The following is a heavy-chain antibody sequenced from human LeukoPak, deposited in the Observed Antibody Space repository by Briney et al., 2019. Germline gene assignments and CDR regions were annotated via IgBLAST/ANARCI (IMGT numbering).Heavy chain of an antibody. CDR3: AKQQLAHTVHY. D-gene: IGHD6-13*01. Sequence: ASVKVSCKASGGSFSSYVITWVRQAPGQGLEWMGRIIPVLGVSNFAQKFQGRVTITADKSTNTAHMELSRLESGDTAVYYCAKQQLAHTVHYWGQGTLVTVSS. CDR2: IIPVLGVS. V-gene: IGHV1-69*04. CDR1: GGSFSSYV. J-gene: IGHJ4*02.